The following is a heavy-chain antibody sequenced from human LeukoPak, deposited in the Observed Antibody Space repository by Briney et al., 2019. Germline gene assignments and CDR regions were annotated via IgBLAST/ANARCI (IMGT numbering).Heavy chain of an antibody. CDR3: ATSPYYDFWSGYSPYYYYYYMDV. D-gene: IGHD3-3*01. CDR1: GGSFSDYW. Sequence: SETLSLTCAVYGGSFSDYWWTWIRQSPGKGLEWIGEVNHSGRTNYNPSLKSRVSISVDRSKKQFSLKLSSVTAADTAVYYCATSPYYDFWSGYSPYYYYYYMDVWGKGTTVTVSS. V-gene: IGHV4-34*01. J-gene: IGHJ6*03. CDR2: VNHSGRT.